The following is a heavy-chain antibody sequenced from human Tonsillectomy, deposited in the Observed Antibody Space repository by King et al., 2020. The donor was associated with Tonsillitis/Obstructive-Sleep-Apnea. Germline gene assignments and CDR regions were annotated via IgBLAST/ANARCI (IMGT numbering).Heavy chain of an antibody. CDR1: GFSLSTSGVG. CDR3: AQYKYYYRSGSPYWYFDL. J-gene: IGHJ2*01. Sequence: TLKESGPKLVKPTQTLTLTCTFSGFSLSTSGVGVGWIRQPPGKALEWLALIYWDDDKRYSPSLKSRLTITKDTSKNQVVLTMTNMDPVETAPYYCAQYKYYYRSGSPYWYFDLWGRGTLVTVSS. D-gene: IGHD3-10*01. CDR2: IYWDDDK. V-gene: IGHV2-5*02.